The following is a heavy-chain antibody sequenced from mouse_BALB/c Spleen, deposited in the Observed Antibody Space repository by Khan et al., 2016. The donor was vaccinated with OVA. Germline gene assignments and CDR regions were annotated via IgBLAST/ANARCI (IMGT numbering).Heavy chain of an antibody. D-gene: IGHD2-14*01. CDR2: INPKNGDT. V-gene: IGHV1-18*01. J-gene: IGHJ4*01. Sequence: VQLQQSGPELVKPRASVKISFKTSGYTFPEYTVPWVKQSLGTSLDWIGIINPKNGDTASNQKFKGNATLTVDQSSSTAYMAFRSLTSEDSAVYYCAKDAVRYWGQGTSVTVAS. CDR1: GYTFPEYT. CDR3: AKDAVRY.